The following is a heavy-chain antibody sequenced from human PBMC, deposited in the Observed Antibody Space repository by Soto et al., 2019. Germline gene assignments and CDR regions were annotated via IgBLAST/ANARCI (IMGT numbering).Heavy chain of an antibody. CDR2: IWYDGSNK. CDR1: GFSFNSYG. Sequence: QVQLVESGGGVVQPGRSLRLSCAASGFSFNSYGMHWVRQAPGKGLEWVVFIWYDGSNKYYTDSVKGRFTISRDNSKNTLYLQMNSLRAEDTAVYYCARGTRDGPDVWGQGTTVTVSS. J-gene: IGHJ6*02. V-gene: IGHV3-33*01. D-gene: IGHD2-8*01. CDR3: ARGTRDGPDV.